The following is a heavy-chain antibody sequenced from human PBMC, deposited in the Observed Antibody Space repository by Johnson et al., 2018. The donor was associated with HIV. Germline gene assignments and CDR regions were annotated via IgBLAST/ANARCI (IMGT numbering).Heavy chain of an antibody. CDR3: ASGDAFDI. V-gene: IGHV3-7*03. CDR1: GFMFGSYW. CDR2: INHDGSEK. Sequence: VQLMESGGGLIQVGGSLRLSCEVSGFMFGSYWMTWVRQAPGKGLEWVANINHDGSEKYHVDSVKCRFTISRDNGKSSLHLQMNSLRAEDTAVYYCASGDAFDIWGRGTKVTVSS. J-gene: IGHJ3*02.